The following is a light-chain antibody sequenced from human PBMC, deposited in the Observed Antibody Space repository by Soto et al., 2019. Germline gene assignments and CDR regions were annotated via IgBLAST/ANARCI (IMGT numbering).Light chain of an antibody. J-gene: IGKJ3*01. Sequence: IVMTQSPATLSVSPGERATLSCRASQTIDNKLAWYQQRPGQAPRLLIYGASIRATGIPARFSGSGSGTDFTLTINRLEPEDFAVYYCQHYGNSPPSVTFGPGTKVDIK. CDR3: QHYGNSPPSVT. V-gene: IGKV3-15*01. CDR2: GAS. CDR1: QTIDNK.